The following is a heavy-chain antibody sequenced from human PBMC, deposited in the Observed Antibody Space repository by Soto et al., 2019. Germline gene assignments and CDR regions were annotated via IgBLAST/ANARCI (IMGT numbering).Heavy chain of an antibody. CDR1: GGSISSSSYY. D-gene: IGHD3-3*01. J-gene: IGHJ3*02. CDR2: IYYSGST. V-gene: IGHV4-39*01. Sequence: PSETLSLTCTVSGGSISSSSYYWGWIRQPPGKGLEWIGSIYYSGSTYYNPSLKSRVTISVDTSKNQFSLKLSSVTAADTAVYYCARRESLYYDFWSGTTSGAFDIWGQGTMVTVSS. CDR3: ARRESLYYDFWSGTTSGAFDI.